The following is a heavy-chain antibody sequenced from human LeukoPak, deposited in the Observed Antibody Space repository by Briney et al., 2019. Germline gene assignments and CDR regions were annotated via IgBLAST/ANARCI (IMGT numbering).Heavy chain of an antibody. CDR1: GGSISTYY. Sequence: PSETLSLTCTVSGGSISTYYWSWIRQPPGKGLEWIRYIYYSGSTNYNPSLKSRVTISVDTSKNQFSLKLSSVTAADTAVYYRARAPSAKNSSPYFFDYWGQGTLVTVSS. V-gene: IGHV4-59*01. CDR3: ARAPSAKNSSPYFFDY. J-gene: IGHJ4*02. CDR2: IYYSGST. D-gene: IGHD6-6*01.